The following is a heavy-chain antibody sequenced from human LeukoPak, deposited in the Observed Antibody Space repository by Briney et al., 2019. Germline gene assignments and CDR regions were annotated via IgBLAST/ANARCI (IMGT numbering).Heavy chain of an antibody. D-gene: IGHD5-18*01. CDR1: GFTFSSYA. V-gene: IGHV3-23*01. J-gene: IGHJ4*02. CDR2: ISGSGGST. CDR3: AKDKRGYSYGYDY. Sequence: GGPLRLSCAASGFTFSSYAMSWVRRAPGKGLEWVSAISGSGGSTYYADSVKGRFTISRDNSKNTLYLQMNSLRTEDTAVYYCAKDKRGYSYGYDYWGQGTLVTVSS.